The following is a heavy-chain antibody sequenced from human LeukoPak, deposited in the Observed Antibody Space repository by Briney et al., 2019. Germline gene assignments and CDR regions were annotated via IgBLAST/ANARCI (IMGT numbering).Heavy chain of an antibody. Sequence: ASVKVSRKASGYTFTDSYIHWVRQAPGQRPEWMGVTNPSRGTTSSAQKLQGRVTMTTDTSTSTAYMELRSLRSDDTAVYYCARDLVDGRAFDIRGQGTMVTVSS. CDR1: GYTFTDSY. CDR3: ARDLVDGRAFDI. D-gene: IGHD1-26*01. J-gene: IGHJ3*02. V-gene: IGHV1-46*01. CDR2: TNPSRGTT.